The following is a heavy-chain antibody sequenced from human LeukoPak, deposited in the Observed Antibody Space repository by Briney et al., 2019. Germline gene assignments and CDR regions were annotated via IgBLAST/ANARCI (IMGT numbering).Heavy chain of an antibody. CDR3: AKDRGRWELRG. D-gene: IGHD1-26*01. CDR2: VSGSGSST. J-gene: IGHJ4*02. CDR1: GFTFSSYA. V-gene: IGHV3-23*01. Sequence: GGSLRLSCAVSGFTFSSYAMSWVRQAPGKGLEWVSGVSGSGSSTYYADSVKGRFTISRDNSKNTLYLQMNSLRAEDTAVYYCAKDRGRWELRGWGQGTLVTVSS.